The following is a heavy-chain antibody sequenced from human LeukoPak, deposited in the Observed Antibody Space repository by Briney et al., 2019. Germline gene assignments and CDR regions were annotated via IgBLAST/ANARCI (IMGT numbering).Heavy chain of an antibody. J-gene: IGHJ4*02. Sequence: PGGSLRLSCAAPGFTFKYYWMAWVRQAPGKRLEWVAHMKEDGTEEYYVDSVKGRFTIFRDDAKSSLFLQMNSLTAEDTALYYCVRGGWELDYWGQGTLVTVSS. CDR3: VRGGWELDY. CDR1: GFTFKYYW. D-gene: IGHD1-26*01. V-gene: IGHV3-7*01. CDR2: MKEDGTEE.